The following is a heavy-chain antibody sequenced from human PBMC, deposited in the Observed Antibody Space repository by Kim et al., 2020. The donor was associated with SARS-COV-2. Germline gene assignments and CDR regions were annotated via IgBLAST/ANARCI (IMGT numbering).Heavy chain of an antibody. CDR3: AIRTGGIDY. Sequence: GGSLRLSCAASGFTFSSHWMHWVRQAPGKVLVWVSRINSDGRSTNYADSVKGRFTISRDNAKNTLYLQMNSLRAEDTAMYYCAIRTGGIDYWGQGTLVTVSS. D-gene: IGHD7-27*01. CDR1: GFTFSSHW. V-gene: IGHV3-74*01. CDR2: INSDGRST. J-gene: IGHJ4*02.